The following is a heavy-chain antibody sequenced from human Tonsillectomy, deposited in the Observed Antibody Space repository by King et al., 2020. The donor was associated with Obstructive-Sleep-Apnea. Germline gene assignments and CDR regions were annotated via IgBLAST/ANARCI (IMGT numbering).Heavy chain of an antibody. D-gene: IGHD7-27*01. CDR2: ISPGGSNA. CDR1: GY. J-gene: IGHJ3*01. V-gene: IGHV5-51*01. Sequence: VQLVQSGAEVKKPGESLNISCKASGYIVWVRQMPGKGLEWMGIISPGGSNARYSPSFQGQVTISVDKSLSTAYLHWSSLKASDTATYYCATRTPTGDQGPFDVWGQGTMVTVSS. CDR3: ATRTPTGDQGPFDV.